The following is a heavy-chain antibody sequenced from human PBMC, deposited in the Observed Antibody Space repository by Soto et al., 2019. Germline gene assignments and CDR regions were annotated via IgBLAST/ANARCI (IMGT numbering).Heavy chain of an antibody. CDR3: ASTAGGTFWSGCTGP. CDR2: INPATGNT. J-gene: IGHJ4*02. D-gene: IGHD3-3*01. CDR1: GYTFATYA. Sequence: ASVKVSCKASGYTFATYAIHWVRQAPGQGLEWMGWINPATGNTEYSEKFQDRVTITRDTSASTAYMELRGLRSEDTAVYYCASTAGGTFWSGCTGPWGQGTLVTVSS. V-gene: IGHV1-3*01.